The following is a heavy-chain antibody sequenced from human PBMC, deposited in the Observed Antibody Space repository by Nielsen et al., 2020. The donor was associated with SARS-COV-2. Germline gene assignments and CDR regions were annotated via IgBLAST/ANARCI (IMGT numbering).Heavy chain of an antibody. V-gene: IGHV3-7*01. J-gene: IGHJ4*02. Sequence: GGSLRLSCAASGFTFSSYGMPWVRQAPGKGLEWVANIKQDGSEKYYVGSVKGRFTISRDNAKNSLYLQMNSLRVEDTAVYYCARASRESYGSWTLDYWGQGTRVTVSS. CDR2: IKQDGSEK. CDR3: ARASRESYGSWTLDY. CDR1: GFTFSSYG. D-gene: IGHD3-10*01.